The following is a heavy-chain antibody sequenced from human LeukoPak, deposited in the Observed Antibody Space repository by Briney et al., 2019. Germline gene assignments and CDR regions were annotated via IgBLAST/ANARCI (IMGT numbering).Heavy chain of an antibody. Sequence: PSETLSLTCAVYGGSFSGYYWSWIRQPPGKGLEWIGEINHSGSTNYNPSLKSRVTISVDTSKNQFSLKLSSVTAADTAVYYCARETANYYDFWSGYYSNWFDPWGQGTLVTVSS. CDR2: INHSGST. J-gene: IGHJ5*02. V-gene: IGHV4-34*01. CDR1: GGSFSGYY. CDR3: ARETANYYDFWSGYYSNWFDP. D-gene: IGHD3-3*01.